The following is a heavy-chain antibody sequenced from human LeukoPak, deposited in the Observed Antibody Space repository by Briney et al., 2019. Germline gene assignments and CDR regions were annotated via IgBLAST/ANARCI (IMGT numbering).Heavy chain of an antibody. CDR1: GGSISSYY. J-gene: IGHJ2*01. Sequence: SETLSLTCTVSGGSISSYYWSWIRQPPGKGLEWIGYIYYSGSTNYNPSLKSRVTISVDTSKNQFSLKLSSVTAADTAVYYCARGRRTGSTYWYFDLWGRSTLVTVSS. CDR3: ARGRRTGSTYWYFDL. V-gene: IGHV4-59*01. D-gene: IGHD3/OR15-3a*01. CDR2: IYYSGST.